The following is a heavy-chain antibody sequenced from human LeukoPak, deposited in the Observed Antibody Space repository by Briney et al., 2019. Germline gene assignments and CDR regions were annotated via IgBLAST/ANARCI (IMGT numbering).Heavy chain of an antibody. D-gene: IGHD6-19*01. CDR2: ITAYNGNT. CDR3: ARISSNGPIAVAGTTDY. Sequence: ASVKVSCKASAYTFTSYGISWVRQAPGQGLEWMGWITAYNGNTNYAQKLEGRVTMTTDTSTSTAYMELRSLRSDDTAVYYCARISSNGPIAVAGTTDYWGQGTLVTVSS. V-gene: IGHV1-18*01. J-gene: IGHJ4*02. CDR1: AYTFTSYG.